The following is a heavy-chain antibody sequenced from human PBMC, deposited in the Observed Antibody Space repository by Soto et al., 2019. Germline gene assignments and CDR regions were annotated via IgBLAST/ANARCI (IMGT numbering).Heavy chain of an antibody. CDR2: IIPIFGTA. CDR3: ARQGAALRDYYYGMDV. V-gene: IGHV1-69*12. D-gene: IGHD6-25*01. J-gene: IGHJ6*02. Sequence: QVQLVQSGAEVKKPGSSVKVSCKASGGTFSSYAISWVRQAPGQGLEWMGGIIPIFGTANYAQKFQGRVTITADESTSTAYMELRSPRSADPAVYYCARQGAALRDYYYGMDVWGQGTTVTVSS. CDR1: GGTFSSYA.